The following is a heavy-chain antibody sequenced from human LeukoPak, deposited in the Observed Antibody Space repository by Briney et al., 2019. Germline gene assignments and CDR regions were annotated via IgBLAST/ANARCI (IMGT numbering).Heavy chain of an antibody. J-gene: IGHJ6*03. D-gene: IGHD2-2*01. V-gene: IGHV1-8*01. Sequence: ASVKVSCKASGYTFTSYDINWVRQATGQGLEWMGWMNPNSGNTGYAQKFQGRVTMTRNTSISTAYMELSSLRSEDTAVYYCRVSGYCSSTSCYEAGKRYDPAGLFYYYYMDVWGKGTTVTVSS. CDR2: MNPNSGNT. CDR1: GYTFTSYD. CDR3: RVSGYCSSTSCYEAGKRYDPAGLFYYYYMDV.